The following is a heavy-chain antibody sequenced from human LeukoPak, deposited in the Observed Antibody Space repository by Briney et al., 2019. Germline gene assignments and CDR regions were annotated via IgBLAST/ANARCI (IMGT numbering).Heavy chain of an antibody. V-gene: IGHV1-2*02. CDR2: INPNSGGT. D-gene: IGHD3-10*01. J-gene: IGHJ6*03. Sequence: ASVKVSCKASGYTFTGYYMHWVRQAPGQGLEWMGWINPNSGGTNYAQKFQGRVTMTRDTSISTAYMELSRLRSDDTAVYYCARDPEPLDRPPVFYYYMDVWGKGTTVTVSS. CDR1: GYTFTGYY. CDR3: ARDPEPLDRPPVFYYYMDV.